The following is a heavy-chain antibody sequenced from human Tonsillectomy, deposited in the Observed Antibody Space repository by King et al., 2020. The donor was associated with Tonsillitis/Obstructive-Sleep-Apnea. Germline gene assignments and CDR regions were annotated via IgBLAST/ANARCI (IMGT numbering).Heavy chain of an antibody. D-gene: IGHD3-9*01. V-gene: IGHV4-61*01. CDR3: ARDRAYYDILTGYYKGNWFDP. J-gene: IGHJ5*02. Sequence: QLQESGPGLVKPSETLSLTCSVSGGSVSSGSHYWTWIRQPPGKGLEWIGRIYYTGTTHYNPSLKSRVTISVDTSKNHFSLRLSSGTAADTAVYYCARDRAYYDILTGYYKGNWFDPWGQGALVTVSS. CDR1: GGSVSSGSHY. CDR2: IYYTGTT.